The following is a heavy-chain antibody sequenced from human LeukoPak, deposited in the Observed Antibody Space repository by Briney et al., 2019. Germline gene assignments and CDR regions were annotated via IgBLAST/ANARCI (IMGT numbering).Heavy chain of an antibody. CDR2: LSWNSGSI. CDR1: GFTFDDYA. D-gene: IGHD3-9*01. Sequence: GGSLRLSCAASGFTFDDYAMHWVRHAPGKGLEWVSGLSWNSGSIGYADSVKGRFTISRDNSKNTLYLQMNSLRPEDTALYYCVRDFEWSFDTWDQGTLVTVSS. CDR3: VRDFEWSFDT. V-gene: IGHV3-9*01. J-gene: IGHJ4*02.